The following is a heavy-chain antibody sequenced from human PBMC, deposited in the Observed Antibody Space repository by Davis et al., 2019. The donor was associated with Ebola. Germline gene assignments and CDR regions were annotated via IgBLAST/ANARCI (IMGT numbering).Heavy chain of an antibody. D-gene: IGHD5-12*01. CDR1: GFTFSSSS. CDR2: ISSSSSYI. J-gene: IGHJ6*02. V-gene: IGHV3-21*01. CDR3: ARDEGGYDRYYYYGMDV. Sequence: GESLKISCAASGFTFSSSSMNWVRQAPGKGLEWVSSISSSSSYIYYADSVKGRFIISRDNAKNSLYLQMNSLRAEDTAVYYCARDEGGYDRYYYYGMDVWGQGTTVTVSS.